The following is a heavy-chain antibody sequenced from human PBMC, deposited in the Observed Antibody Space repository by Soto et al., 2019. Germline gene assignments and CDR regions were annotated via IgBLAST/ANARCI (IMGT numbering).Heavy chain of an antibody. CDR2: MNPNSGNT. D-gene: IGHD3-10*01. J-gene: IGHJ6*02. Sequence: ASVKVSCKASGYTFTSYDINWVRQATGQGLEWMGWMNPNSGNTGYAQKFQGRVTMTRYTSISTAYMELSSLRSEDTAVYYCARAYGSGSYHPYYYGMDVWGQGTTVTVSS. V-gene: IGHV1-8*01. CDR1: GYTFTSYD. CDR3: ARAYGSGSYHPYYYGMDV.